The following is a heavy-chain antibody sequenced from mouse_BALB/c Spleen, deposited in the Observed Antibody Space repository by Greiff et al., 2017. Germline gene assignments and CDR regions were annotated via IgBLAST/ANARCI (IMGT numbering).Heavy chain of an antibody. CDR2: IDPANGNT. CDR3: ARWDWYFDD. Sequence: VQLKESGAELVKPGASVKLSCTASGFNIKDTYMHWVKQRPEQGLEWIGRIDPANGNTKYDPKFQGKATITADTSSNTAYLQLSSLTSEDSDVYYCARWDWYFDDWGEGTTVTVSS. CDR1: GFNIKDTY. V-gene: IGHV14-3*02. J-gene: IGHJ1*01.